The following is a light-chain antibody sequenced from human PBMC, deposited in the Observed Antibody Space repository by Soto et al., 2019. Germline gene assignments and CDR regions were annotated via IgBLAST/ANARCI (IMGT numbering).Light chain of an antibody. V-gene: IGKV3-20*01. CDR3: QQCGSSPET. J-gene: IGKJ1*01. CDR1: QSISSSF. CDR2: GAS. Sequence: DIVLTQSPDTLSLSPGQRATLSCRASQSISSSFLAWYQQKPGQAPRLLIYGASSRATGIPDRFSGSGSGTDFTLTISRLEPEDFAVYYCQQCGSSPETFGQGTKVDIK.